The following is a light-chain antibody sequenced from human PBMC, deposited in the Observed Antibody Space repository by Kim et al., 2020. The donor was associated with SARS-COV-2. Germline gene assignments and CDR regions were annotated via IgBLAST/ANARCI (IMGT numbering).Light chain of an antibody. CDR2: DAS. V-gene: IGKV3-11*01. CDR1: QSVSSS. Sequence: EIVMTQSPATLSVSPGERATLSCRASQSVSSSLAWYQQNPGQAPRLLIYDASNRATGIPARFSGSGSGTDFTLTISSLEPEDFAVYYCQQRSNWPPTFGGGTKVDIK. CDR3: QQRSNWPPT. J-gene: IGKJ4*01.